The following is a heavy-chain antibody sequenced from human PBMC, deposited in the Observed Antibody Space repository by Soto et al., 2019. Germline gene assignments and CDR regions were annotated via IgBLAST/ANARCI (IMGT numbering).Heavy chain of an antibody. J-gene: IGHJ5*02. CDR1: GYMLTSSD. CDR2: MNPNNGKT. V-gene: IGHV1-8*02. D-gene: IGHD3-16*01. CDR3: AKEFGGLYNWFDP. Sequence: GASVKVSCTASGYMLTSSDINWVRQAAGQGLEWLGRMNPNNGKTDYAQKFQGRLTMNRDTSISTVYMELSSLTSEDTAVYYCAKEFGGLYNWFDPWGQGTLVTVSS.